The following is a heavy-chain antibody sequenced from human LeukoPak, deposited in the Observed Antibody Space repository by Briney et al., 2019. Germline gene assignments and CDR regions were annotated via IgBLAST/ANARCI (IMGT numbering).Heavy chain of an antibody. CDR2: IYHSGST. J-gene: IGHJ2*01. V-gene: IGHV4-38-2*01. CDR1: GDSISSGYY. Sequence: SQTLSLTCDVSGDSISSGYYWGWIRQPPGKGLEWIGTIYHSGSTYYNPSLKSRVTISADTSKNQFSLTLNSVTAADTAVYYCARNSTRWSFDLWGRGTLVTVS. D-gene: IGHD2-15*01. CDR3: ARNSTRWSFDL.